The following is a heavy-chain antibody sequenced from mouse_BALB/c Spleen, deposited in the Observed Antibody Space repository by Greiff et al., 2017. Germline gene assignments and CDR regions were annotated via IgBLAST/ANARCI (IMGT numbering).Heavy chain of an antibody. V-gene: IGHV1-80*01. CDR2: IYPGDGDT. Sequence: VQLQQSGAELVRPGSSVKISCKASGYAFSSYWLNWVKQRPGQGLEWIGQIYPGDGDTNYNGKFKGKATLTADKSSSTAYMQLSSLTSEDSAVYFCARGNYLAMDYWGQGTSVTVSS. J-gene: IGHJ4*01. CDR1: GYAFSSYW. D-gene: IGHD2-1*01. CDR3: ARGNYLAMDY.